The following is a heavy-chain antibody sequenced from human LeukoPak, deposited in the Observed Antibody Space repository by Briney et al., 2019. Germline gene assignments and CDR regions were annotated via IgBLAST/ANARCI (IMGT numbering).Heavy chain of an antibody. J-gene: IGHJ4*02. Sequence: ASVKVSCKASGGTFSSYAINWVRQAPGQGLEWMGGIIPIFGTANYVQKFQGRVTISADESTSTAYMELSSLRSEDTAVYYCARSYYDFWSGYPPHFDYWGQGTLVTVSS. CDR1: GGTFSSYA. CDR3: ARSYYDFWSGYPPHFDY. V-gene: IGHV1-69*13. CDR2: IIPIFGTA. D-gene: IGHD3-3*01.